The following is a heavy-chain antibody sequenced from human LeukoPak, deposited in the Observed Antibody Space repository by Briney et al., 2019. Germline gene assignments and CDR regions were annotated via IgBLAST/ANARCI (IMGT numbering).Heavy chain of an antibody. D-gene: IGHD5-18*01. V-gene: IGHV3-48*03. J-gene: IGHJ3*01. Sequence: GGSLRLSCAASGFTFSSYEMNWVRQAPGKGLEWVSYISSSGSTIYYADSVQGRFTISRDNAKNSLYLQMNSLRADDTAVYYCAREIQLWPNAFDVWGQGTVVSVSS. CDR1: GFTFSSYE. CDR2: ISSSGSTI. CDR3: AREIQLWPNAFDV.